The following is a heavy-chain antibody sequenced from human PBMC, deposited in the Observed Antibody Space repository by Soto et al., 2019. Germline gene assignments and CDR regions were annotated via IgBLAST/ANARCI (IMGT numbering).Heavy chain of an antibody. CDR1: GFTFSSYA. CDR2: ISGSGGST. Sequence: GGSLRLSCAASGFTFSSYAMSWVRQAPGKGLEWVSAISGSGGSTYYADSVKGRFTISRDNSKNTLYLQMNSLRAEDTAVYYCANLHVDERYFLYYWGQGTLVTVSS. CDR3: ANLHVDERYFLYY. J-gene: IGHJ4*02. D-gene: IGHD3-9*01. V-gene: IGHV3-23*01.